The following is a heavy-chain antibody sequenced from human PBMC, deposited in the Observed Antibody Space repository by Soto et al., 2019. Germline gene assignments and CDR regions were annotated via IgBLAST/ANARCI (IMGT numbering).Heavy chain of an antibody. CDR1: GGSISSGDYY. Sequence: SETLSLTCTVSGGSISSGDYYWSWIRQPPGKGLEWIGYIYYSGSTYYNPSLKSRVTISVDTSKNQFSLKLSSVTAADTAVYYCVRTDYYDSSGYVFRYWGQGTRVTVAS. D-gene: IGHD3-22*01. CDR3: VRTDYYDSSGYVFRY. CDR2: IYYSGST. J-gene: IGHJ4*02. V-gene: IGHV4-30-4*01.